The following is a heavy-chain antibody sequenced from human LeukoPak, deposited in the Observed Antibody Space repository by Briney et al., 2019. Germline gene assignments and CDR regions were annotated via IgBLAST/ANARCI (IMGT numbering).Heavy chain of an antibody. CDR2: IYYSGST. CDR3: ARSIVGAANWFDP. Sequence: SETLSLTCTVSGGSISSYYWSWIRQPPGKGLEWIGYIYYSGSTSYNPSLKSRVTISVDTSKNQFSLKLSSVTAADTAVYYCARSIVGAANWFDPWGQGTLVTVSS. J-gene: IGHJ5*02. CDR1: GGSISSYY. D-gene: IGHD1-26*01. V-gene: IGHV4-59*01.